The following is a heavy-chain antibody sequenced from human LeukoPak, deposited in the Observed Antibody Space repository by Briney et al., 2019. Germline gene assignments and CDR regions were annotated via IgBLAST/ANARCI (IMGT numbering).Heavy chain of an antibody. J-gene: IGHJ4*02. V-gene: IGHV3-33*01. CDR3: ARDSRITMIVDYFDY. Sequence: GRSLRLSRAASGFTFSSYGMHWVRQAPGKGLEWVAVIWYDGSNKYYTDSVKGRFTISRDNSKNTLYLQMNSLRAEDTAVYYCARDSRITMIVDYFDYWGQGTLVTVSS. CDR2: IWYDGSNK. D-gene: IGHD3-22*01. CDR1: GFTFSSYG.